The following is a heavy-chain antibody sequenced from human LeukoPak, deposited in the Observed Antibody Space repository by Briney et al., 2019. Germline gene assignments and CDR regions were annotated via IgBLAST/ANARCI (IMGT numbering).Heavy chain of an antibody. J-gene: IGHJ4*02. CDR3: ARGLAVSGRSSLDF. V-gene: IGHV4-59*01. D-gene: IGHD6-19*01. CDR1: GGSISSYY. Sequence: SETLSLTCSVSGGSISSYYWSWIRQPPGKGLEWIGYIYDSGSTHYNPSLKSRVTITVDTSKNQFSLKLSSVTAADTAVYFCARGLAVSGRSSLDFWGRGTLVTVSS. CDR2: IYDSGST.